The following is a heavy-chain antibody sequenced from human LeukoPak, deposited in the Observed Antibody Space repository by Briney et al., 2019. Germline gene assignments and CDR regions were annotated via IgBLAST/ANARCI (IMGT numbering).Heavy chain of an antibody. D-gene: IGHD1-1*01. V-gene: IGHV4-4*02. J-gene: IGHJ4*02. Sequence: KPSVTLSLTCAVSGGPISSSNWWSWARQPPGKGLEWIGEIYHSGSTKYNPALKSLVTISVDEYKNEFSLKLSSVTAADTVVYYCANILEGKDYWGQGTLVTVSS. CDR3: ANILEGKDY. CDR2: IYHSGST. CDR1: GGPISSSNW.